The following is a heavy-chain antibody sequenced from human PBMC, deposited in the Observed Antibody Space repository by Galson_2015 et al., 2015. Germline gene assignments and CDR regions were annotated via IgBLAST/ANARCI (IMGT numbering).Heavy chain of an antibody. CDR2: IKQDGSAK. D-gene: IGHD2-2*01. CDR1: GFTFRNYW. Sequence: SLRLSCAASGFTFRNYWMSWVHQAPGKGLEWVANIKQDGSAKNYVDSVKGRFTISRDNDRNSLFLQMSSLRAEDTAVYYCGRNAPADLWGQGGLVTVPS. V-gene: IGHV3-7*01. CDR3: GRNAPADL. J-gene: IGHJ5*02.